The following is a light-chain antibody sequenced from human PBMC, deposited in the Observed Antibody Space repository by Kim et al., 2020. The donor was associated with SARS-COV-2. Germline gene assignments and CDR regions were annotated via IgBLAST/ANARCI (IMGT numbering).Light chain of an antibody. V-gene: IGKV1-5*03. CDR2: KAS. J-gene: IGKJ2*01. CDR1: QSISDC. CDR3: HQYNSYSPS. Sequence: DIQMTQSPSTLSASVRDRVTITCRASQSISDCLAWYQQKPGKAPKLLIYKASTLESGVPSRFSGSGSGTEFTLTISSLQPDDFATYYCHQYNSYSPSFGQGTKLEI.